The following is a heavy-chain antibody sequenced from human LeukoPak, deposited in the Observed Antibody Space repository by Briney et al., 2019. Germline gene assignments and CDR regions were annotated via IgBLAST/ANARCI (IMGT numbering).Heavy chain of an antibody. CDR1: GYTLTSYA. J-gene: IGHJ4*02. CDR2: INAGNGNT. CDR3: ARDLVRGSNYFDY. V-gene: IGHV1-3*01. Sequence: GASVKVSCKASGYTLTSYAMHWVRQAPGQRLEWMGWINAGNGNTKYSQKFQGRVTITRDTSASTAYMELSSLRSEDTAVYYCARDLVRGSNYFDYWGQGTLVTVSS. D-gene: IGHD2-21*01.